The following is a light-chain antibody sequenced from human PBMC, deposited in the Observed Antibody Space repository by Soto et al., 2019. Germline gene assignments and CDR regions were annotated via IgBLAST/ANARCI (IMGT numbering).Light chain of an antibody. V-gene: IGKV1-5*01. CDR3: QQYNSYSWM. Sequence: DIQMTQSPSTLSASLGDRVTIPCRASQSLSTGLAWYQQTPGKAPKLLIYVASRLESGVPSLFSGSGSGTEFTLTISSLQPDDFATYYCQQYNSYSWMFGQGTKVDIK. CDR1: QSLSTG. CDR2: VAS. J-gene: IGKJ1*01.